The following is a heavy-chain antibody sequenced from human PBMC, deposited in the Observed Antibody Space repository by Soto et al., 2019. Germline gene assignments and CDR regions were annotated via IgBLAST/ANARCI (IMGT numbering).Heavy chain of an antibody. V-gene: IGHV2-5*02. J-gene: IGHJ4*02. D-gene: IGHD5-18*01. Sequence: SGPTLVNPTQTLTLTCSFFGFSLSTSGVGVGWIRQPPGKALEWLALIYWDDDKRYSPSLKGRLTITKDTPKNQVVLTMTNMDPVDTATYYCAHTRYSYGWYYFDYWGQGTLVTVSS. CDR1: GFSLSTSGVG. CDR2: IYWDDDK. CDR3: AHTRYSYGWYYFDY.